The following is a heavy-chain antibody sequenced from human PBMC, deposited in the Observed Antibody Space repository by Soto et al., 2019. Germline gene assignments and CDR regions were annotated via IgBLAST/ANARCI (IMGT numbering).Heavy chain of an antibody. CDR1: GFTFSSYA. CDR2: ISYDGSNK. Sequence: PGGSLRLSCAASGFTFSSYAMHWVRQAPGKGLEWVAVISYDGSNKYYADSVKGRFTISRGNSKNTLYLQMNSLRAEETAVYYCASLYPTNYWGQGTLVTVSS. V-gene: IGHV3-30-3*01. J-gene: IGHJ4*02. CDR3: ASLYPTNY. D-gene: IGHD2-15*01.